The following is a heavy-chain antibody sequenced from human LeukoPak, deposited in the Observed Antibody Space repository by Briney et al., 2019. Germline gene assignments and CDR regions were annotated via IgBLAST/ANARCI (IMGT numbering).Heavy chain of an antibody. CDR1: GGSISSGSYY. J-gene: IGHJ4*02. D-gene: IGHD4-23*01. CDR2: IYTSGST. CDR3: ASSTMVVTPLSDHIDY. Sequence: SETLSLTCTVSGGSISSGSYYWSWIRQPAGKGLEWIGRIYTSGSTSYNPSLKSRVTISVDTSKNQFSLKLSSVTAADTAVYYCASSTMVVTPLSDHIDYWGQGTQVTVSS. V-gene: IGHV4-61*02.